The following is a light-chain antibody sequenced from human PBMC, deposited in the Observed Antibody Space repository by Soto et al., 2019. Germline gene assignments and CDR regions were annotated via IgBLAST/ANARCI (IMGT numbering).Light chain of an antibody. CDR1: QSVSNS. J-gene: IGKJ1*01. Sequence: EMVLTQSPATLSLSPGERVTLSCRASQSVSNSLVWYQQKAGQAPRLLLYGISTRATGIPARFSGSGSGTDFTLTISSLQSEDFAVYYCQQYNNWPPVTFGQGTKVDIK. CDR2: GIS. V-gene: IGKV3D-15*01. CDR3: QQYNNWPPVT.